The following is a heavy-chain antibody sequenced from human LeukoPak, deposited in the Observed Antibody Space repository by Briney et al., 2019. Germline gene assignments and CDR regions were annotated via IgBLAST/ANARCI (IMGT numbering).Heavy chain of an antibody. V-gene: IGHV4-38-2*02. Sequence: SETLSLTCTVSGYSISSGYYWGWIRQPPGKGLEWIGSIYHSGSTYYNPSLKSRVTISVDTSKNQFSLKLSSVTAADTAVYYCARVPVNIWENWFDPWGQGTLVTVSS. J-gene: IGHJ5*02. CDR2: IYHSGST. D-gene: IGHD1-26*01. CDR3: ARVPVNIWENWFDP. CDR1: GYSISSGYY.